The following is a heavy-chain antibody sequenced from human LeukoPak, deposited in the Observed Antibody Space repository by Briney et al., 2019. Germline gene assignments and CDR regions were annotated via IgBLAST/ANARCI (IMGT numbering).Heavy chain of an antibody. CDR1: GFTFANYG. D-gene: IGHD3/OR15-3a*01. CDR3: ARVHLPANYDFWYFDL. CDR2: ISAKNGNT. J-gene: IGHJ2*01. V-gene: IGHV1-18*04. Sequence: ASVKVSCKASGFTFANYGITWVRQAPGQGLEWMGWISAKNGNTNYARKFRDRLSMTTDTSTDTIYMELRSLTSDDTAVYYCARVHLPANYDFWYFDLWGRGSLVTVSS.